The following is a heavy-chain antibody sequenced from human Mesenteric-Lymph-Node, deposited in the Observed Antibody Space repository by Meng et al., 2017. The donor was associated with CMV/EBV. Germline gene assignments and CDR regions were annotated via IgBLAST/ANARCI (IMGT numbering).Heavy chain of an antibody. CDR1: TSYY. J-gene: IGHJ6*02. Sequence: TSYYMHWVRQAPGQGLEWMGIINPSGGSTSYAQKFQGRVTMTRDTSTSTVYMELSSLRSEDTAVYYCARDFWTDRSRSGYYYYGMDVWGQGTTVTVSS. V-gene: IGHV1-46*01. CDR3: ARDFWTDRSRSGYYYYGMDV. CDR2: INPSGGST. D-gene: IGHD3/OR15-3a*01.